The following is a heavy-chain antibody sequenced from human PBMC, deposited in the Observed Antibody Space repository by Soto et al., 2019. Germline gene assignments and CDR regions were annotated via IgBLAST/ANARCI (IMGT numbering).Heavy chain of an antibody. Sequence: AGGSLRLSCAVSGFTFSNYGMHWVRQAPGKGLEWVALISYDVNNKYYADSVKGRFTISRDNSKNTLFLQMNGLRAEDTAVYYCSKGGSKAGMDVWGQGTTVTVSS. CDR3: SKGGSKAGMDV. V-gene: IGHV3-30*18. D-gene: IGHD1-26*01. CDR2: ISYDVNNK. CDR1: GFTFSNYG. J-gene: IGHJ6*02.